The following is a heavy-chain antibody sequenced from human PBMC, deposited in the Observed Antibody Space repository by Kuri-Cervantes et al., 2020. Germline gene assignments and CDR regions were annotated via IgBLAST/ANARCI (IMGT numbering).Heavy chain of an antibody. V-gene: IGHV4-59*01. CDR1: GESFSVYY. D-gene: IGHD6-13*01. CDR2: IYYSGST. J-gene: IGHJ6*03. Sequence: SQTLSLTCAVYGESFSVYYWSWVRQPPGKGLEWIGYIYYSGSTNYNPSLKSRVTISVDTSKNQFSLKLSSVTAADTAVYYCARVVGYSSSWTFDYYYYMDVWGKGTTVTVSS. CDR3: ARVVGYSSSWTFDYYYYMDV.